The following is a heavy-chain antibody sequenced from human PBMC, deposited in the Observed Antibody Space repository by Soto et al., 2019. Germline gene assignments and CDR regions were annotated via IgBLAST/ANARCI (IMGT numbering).Heavy chain of an antibody. D-gene: IGHD1-26*01. J-gene: IGHJ4*02. CDR1: GFTFSSYH. V-gene: IGHV3-7*01. CDR2: INDDGSEK. CDR3: AKWGGAGSDC. Sequence: GGSLRLSCAASGFTFSSYHMSWVRQAQGKGLEWVANINDDGSEKYYVDSVKGRFSVSRDNSKSSVYLQMNSLRAEDTAVYYCAKWGGAGSDCWGQGTLVTVSS.